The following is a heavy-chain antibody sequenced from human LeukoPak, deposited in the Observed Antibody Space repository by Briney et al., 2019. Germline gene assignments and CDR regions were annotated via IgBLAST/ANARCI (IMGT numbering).Heavy chain of an antibody. Sequence: GGSLRLSCAASGFTLSNAWMSWVRQAPGKGLEWVGRIKSKADGETTDYAAPVKGRLTISRDVSTNTLHVQMTSLKTEDTAMYYCIAQQHWGQGALVTVSS. J-gene: IGHJ1*01. V-gene: IGHV3-15*01. CDR1: GFTLSNAW. CDR3: IAQQH. CDR2: IKSKADGETT.